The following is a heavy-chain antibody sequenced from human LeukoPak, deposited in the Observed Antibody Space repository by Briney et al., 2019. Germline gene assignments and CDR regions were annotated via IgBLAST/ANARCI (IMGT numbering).Heavy chain of an antibody. CDR1: EFSFADFG. J-gene: IGHJ4*02. V-gene: IGHV3-33*01. CDR2: IQYDGSRI. D-gene: IGHD2-15*01. CDR3: ARQRLGCSGGSCYSFDF. Sequence: GGSLRLSCEASEFSFADFGMHWVRQAPGKGLEWVAVIQYDGSRIYYSDAVKGRFTISRDNSKNTLYLEMHSLRVDDTALYYCARQRLGCSGGSCYSFDFGGQGTLVTVSA.